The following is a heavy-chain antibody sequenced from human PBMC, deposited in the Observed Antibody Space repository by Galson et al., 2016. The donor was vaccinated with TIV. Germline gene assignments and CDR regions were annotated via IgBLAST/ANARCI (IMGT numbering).Heavy chain of an antibody. CDR3: ANDYGAGYFDH. CDR2: ISSSGFS. CDR1: GDSISSSY. V-gene: IGHV4-4*08. Sequence: SETLSLTCNVSGDSISSSYWSWIRQPPGEGLEWIGFISSSGFSNYNPTLKSRVTMSVDASKKQISLRLSSVTAADTAVYFCANDYGAGYFDHWGQGAVVTVSS. J-gene: IGHJ4*02. D-gene: IGHD4-17*01.